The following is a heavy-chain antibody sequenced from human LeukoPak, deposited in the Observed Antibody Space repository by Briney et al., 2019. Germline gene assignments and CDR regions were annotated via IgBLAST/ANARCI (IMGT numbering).Heavy chain of an antibody. Sequence: GASVEVSCKASGYTFTGYYMHWVRQAPGQGLEWMGWISAYNGNTNYAQKLQGRVTMTTDTSTSTAYMELRSLRSDDTAVYYCARWLHYGSGSYLPSDYWGQGTLVTVSS. CDR3: ARWLHYGSGSYLPSDY. CDR2: ISAYNGNT. D-gene: IGHD3-10*01. V-gene: IGHV1-18*04. J-gene: IGHJ4*02. CDR1: GYTFTGYY.